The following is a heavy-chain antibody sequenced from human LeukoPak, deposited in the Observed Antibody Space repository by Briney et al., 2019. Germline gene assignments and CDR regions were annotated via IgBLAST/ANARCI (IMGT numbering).Heavy chain of an antibody. D-gene: IGHD2-2*01. CDR1: GLTFSSHG. V-gene: IGHV3-20*01. CDR3: ARGDSSTFLGYFDY. CDR2: INWNGGST. J-gene: IGHJ4*02. Sequence: GGSLGLSCAASGLTFSSHGMSWVRQAPGKGLEWVSGINWNGGSTGYADSVKGRFTISRDNAKNSLYLQMNSLRAEDTALYHCARGDSSTFLGYFDYWGQGTLVTVSS.